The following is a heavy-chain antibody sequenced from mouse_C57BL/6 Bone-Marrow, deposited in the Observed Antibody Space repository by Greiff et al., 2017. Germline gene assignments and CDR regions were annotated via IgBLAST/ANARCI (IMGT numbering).Heavy chain of an antibody. Sequence: EVHLVESGGGLVKPGGSLKLSCAASGFTFSSYAMSWVRQTPEKRLEWVATISDGGSYTYYPDNVKGRFTISRDNAKNNLYLQMSHLKSEDTAMYYCARDQITTVVAPVAYWGQGTLVTVSA. J-gene: IGHJ3*01. CDR1: GFTFSSYA. V-gene: IGHV5-4*01. CDR2: ISDGGSYT. D-gene: IGHD1-1*01. CDR3: ARDQITTVVAPVAY.